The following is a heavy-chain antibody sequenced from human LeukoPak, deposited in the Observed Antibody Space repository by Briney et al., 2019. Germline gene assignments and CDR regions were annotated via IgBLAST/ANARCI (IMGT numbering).Heavy chain of an antibody. D-gene: IGHD3-9*01. CDR3: ARDPLRYLRVGHYDY. Sequence: GGSLRLSCAASGFTFSTSTMNWVRQVPGKGLEWVSSIDLDSSHIYYAASVRGRFTISRDNARNSVYLQMNSLRVEDTAVYYCARDPLRYLRVGHYDYWGQGTLVAVSS. J-gene: IGHJ4*02. V-gene: IGHV3-21*01. CDR2: IDLDSSHI. CDR1: GFTFSTST.